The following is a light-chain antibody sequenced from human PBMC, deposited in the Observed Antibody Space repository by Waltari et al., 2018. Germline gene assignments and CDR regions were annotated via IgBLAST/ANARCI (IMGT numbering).Light chain of an antibody. Sequence: DIVMTQSPDSLAVTLGERATINCKSSQSVLSNSNNKNSLGWYQQKPGQPPNLLIFWASTRESGVPDRFSGSGSGTDFTLTISSLQAEDVAVYYCQQCYSFPYTFGQGTKLEIK. CDR1: QSVLSNSNNKNS. CDR2: WAS. V-gene: IGKV4-1*01. CDR3: QQCYSFPYT. J-gene: IGKJ2*01.